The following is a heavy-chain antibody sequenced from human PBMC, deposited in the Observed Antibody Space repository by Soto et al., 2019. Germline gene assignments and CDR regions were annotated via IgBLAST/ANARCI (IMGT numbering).Heavy chain of an antibody. D-gene: IGHD6-13*01. V-gene: IGHV3-23*01. CDR2: ISGSGGST. Sequence: GGSLSLSCAASGFTFRSYSMSWVRQAPGKGLEWVSAISGSGGSTYYADSVKGRFTISRDNSKNTLYLQMNSLRAEDTAVYYCAGTAAGHDYWGQGTLVTVSS. CDR1: GFTFRSYS. J-gene: IGHJ4*02. CDR3: AGTAAGHDY.